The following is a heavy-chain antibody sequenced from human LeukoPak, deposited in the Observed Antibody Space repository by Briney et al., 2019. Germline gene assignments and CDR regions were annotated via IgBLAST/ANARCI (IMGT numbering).Heavy chain of an antibody. D-gene: IGHD2-2*01. Sequence: GGSLRLSCAASGFTFSTYGMHWVRQAPGKGLEWVALIWNDGSNKYSTDSVRGRFTISRDNSKNTLYLQMNSLRAEDTAVYYCARGKYCSSTSCIGDYFDPWGQGTLVTVSS. CDR3: ARGKYCSSTSCIGDYFDP. CDR1: GFTFSTYG. J-gene: IGHJ5*02. V-gene: IGHV3-33*01. CDR2: IWNDGSNK.